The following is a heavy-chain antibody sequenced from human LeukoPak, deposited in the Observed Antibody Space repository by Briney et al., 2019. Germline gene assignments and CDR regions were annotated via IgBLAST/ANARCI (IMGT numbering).Heavy chain of an antibody. Sequence: GGSLRLSCTASGFTFSTYAMSWVRQAPGKGLEWVSSISDRSVNTYYADSVRGRFTISRDNSKNTLSLQMNSLRAEDTAIYWCAGSPSCSGDYSYDAFDMWGQGTMVTVSS. V-gene: IGHV3-23*01. D-gene: IGHD2-15*01. CDR1: GFTFSTYA. CDR2: ISDRSVNT. J-gene: IGHJ3*02. CDR3: AGSPSCSGDYSYDAFDM.